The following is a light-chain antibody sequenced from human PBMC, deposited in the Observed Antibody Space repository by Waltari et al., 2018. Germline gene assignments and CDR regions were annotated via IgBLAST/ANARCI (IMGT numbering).Light chain of an antibody. CDR2: DVV. CDR1: SRDVGASNY. CDR3: SSHAGSDNWGV. J-gene: IGLJ2*01. Sequence: SALTQPPSASGSPGQSVPISCPGTSRDVGASNYVSWYQQYPGRAPKLILYDVVKRPSGVPDLFAVSKSGNTASLTVSGLQAEEEADDYCSSHAGSDNWGVFGGGTKLTVL. V-gene: IGLV2-8*01.